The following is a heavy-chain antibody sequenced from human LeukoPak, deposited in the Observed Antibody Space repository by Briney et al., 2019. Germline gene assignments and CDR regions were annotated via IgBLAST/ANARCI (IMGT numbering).Heavy chain of an antibody. CDR1: GFTFSRYW. V-gene: IGHV3-74*01. CDR2: ISADGITT. J-gene: IGHJ4*02. Sequence: GGSLRLSCAASGFTFSRYWIHWFRQAPGKGLVWVSRISADGITTNYADSVQGRFTISRDNAKNTLYLQMNSLRAEDTAVYYCAKDRDFWSGYYDFDFWGRGTLVTVSS. D-gene: IGHD3-3*01. CDR3: AKDRDFWSGYYDFDF.